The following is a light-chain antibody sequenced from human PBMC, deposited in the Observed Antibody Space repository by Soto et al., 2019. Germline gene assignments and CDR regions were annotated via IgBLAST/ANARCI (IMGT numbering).Light chain of an antibody. CDR1: QDVDNNF. V-gene: IGKV3-20*01. CDR2: ASS. Sequence: EIVLTQSPGTLSLSPGEGATLSCRASQDVDNNFLAWYQQRPGQAPRLLIYASSRRATGIPDRFSGSGSGTDFTLTISSLGPEDIAVYFCHQYYSSITFGGGTKVEVK. CDR3: HQYYSSIT. J-gene: IGKJ4*01.